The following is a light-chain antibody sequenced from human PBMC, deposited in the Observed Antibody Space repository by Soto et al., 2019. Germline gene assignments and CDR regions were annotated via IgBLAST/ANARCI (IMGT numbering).Light chain of an antibody. CDR3: QQYSDWPQYT. CDR1: QSVGGN. Sequence: ETVMTQSPVTLSVSPGERATLSCRASQSVGGNVAWYQQKPGQAPRLLMYATSTRATGIPAKFSGSGSGTQFTLTISSLQSEDSAVYFCQQYSDWPQYTFGQGTKLEIK. CDR2: ATS. J-gene: IGKJ2*01. V-gene: IGKV3-15*01.